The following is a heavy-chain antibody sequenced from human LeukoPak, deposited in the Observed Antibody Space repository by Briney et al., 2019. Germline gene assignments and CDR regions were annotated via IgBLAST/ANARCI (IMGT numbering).Heavy chain of an antibody. CDR2: IKSKTDGGTT. CDR3: TTDVRQYYYDTSGH. D-gene: IGHD3-22*01. J-gene: IGHJ4*02. CDR1: GFTFSNAW. Sequence: GGSLRLSCVASGFTFSNAWMSWVRQAPGKGLEWVGRIKSKTDGGTTDYAAPVKGRFTISRDDSKNTLYLQMNSLKTEDTAVYYCTTDVRQYYYDTSGHWGQGTLVTVSS. V-gene: IGHV3-15*01.